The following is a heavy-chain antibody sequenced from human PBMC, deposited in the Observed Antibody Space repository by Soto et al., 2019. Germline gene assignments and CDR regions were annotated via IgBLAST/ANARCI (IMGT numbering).Heavy chain of an antibody. CDR1: GGSISSGGYY. D-gene: IGHD2-15*01. CDR3: ARDEHVVVAATPSDAFDI. CDR2: IYYSGST. Sequence: QVQLQESGPGLVKPSQTLSLTCTVSGGSISSGGYYWSWIRQHPGKGLEWIGYIYYSGSTYYNPSLKSRVTISVDTSKNQFSLKLSSVTAADTAVYYCARDEHVVVAATPSDAFDIWGQGTMVTVSS. V-gene: IGHV4-31*03. J-gene: IGHJ3*02.